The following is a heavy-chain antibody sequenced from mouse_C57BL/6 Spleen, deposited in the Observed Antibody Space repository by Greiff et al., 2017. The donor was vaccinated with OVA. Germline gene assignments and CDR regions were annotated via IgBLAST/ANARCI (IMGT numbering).Heavy chain of an antibody. Sequence: VQLKQSGAELVKPGASVKLSCTASGFTIKDYYMHWVKQRTEQGLEWIGRIDPEDGDTKYAPKFQGKTTITADTSSNTAYLQLSSLTSEDTAVYYCARVSSGYVGLAYWGQGTLVTVSA. CDR2: IDPEDGDT. J-gene: IGHJ3*01. D-gene: IGHD3-2*02. CDR3: ARVSSGYVGLAY. V-gene: IGHV14-2*01. CDR1: GFTIKDYY.